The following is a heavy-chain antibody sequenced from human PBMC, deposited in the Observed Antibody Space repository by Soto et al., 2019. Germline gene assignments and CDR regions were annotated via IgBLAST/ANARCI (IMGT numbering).Heavy chain of an antibody. V-gene: IGHV3-23*01. CDR3: ARYTAVADPYYFDY. D-gene: IGHD6-19*01. J-gene: IGHJ4*02. CDR1: GFTFNKYA. Sequence: GGSLRLSCTASGFTFNKYAMSWVRQAPGKGLEWVSAITDSGAASHYADSVKGRFTISRDTSKNMLYLHMNSLRAEDTAIYYCARYTAVADPYYFDYWGQGTLVTVSS. CDR2: ITDSGAAS.